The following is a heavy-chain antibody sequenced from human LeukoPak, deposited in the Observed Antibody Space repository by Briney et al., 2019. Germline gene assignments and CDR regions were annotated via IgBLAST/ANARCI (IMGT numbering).Heavy chain of an antibody. V-gene: IGHV4-4*02. J-gene: IGHJ4*02. CDR3: ARSGISWFGDRQLDY. Sequence: SETLSLTCAVSGGSLSSSNWWSWVRQPPGKGLEWIGEIYHSGITNYNPSLKSRVTISVDKSKNQFSLKLSSVAAADTAVYYCARSGISWFGDRQLDYWGQGTLVTVSS. D-gene: IGHD3-10*01. CDR1: GGSLSSSNW. CDR2: IYHSGIT.